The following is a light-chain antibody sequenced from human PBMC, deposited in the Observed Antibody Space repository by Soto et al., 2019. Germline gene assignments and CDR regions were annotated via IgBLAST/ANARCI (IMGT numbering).Light chain of an antibody. Sequence: DIHMTQSPSCLSASVGDRVSITCRASQSSGKHLTWYQQKPGKAPKVLIYAASNLQSGVPSRFSGSGSGTDFTLTVNSLQPEDFATYYCQQGYTSAITFGQGTRLEIK. CDR1: QSSGKH. CDR2: AAS. CDR3: QQGYTSAIT. J-gene: IGKJ5*01. V-gene: IGKV1-39*01.